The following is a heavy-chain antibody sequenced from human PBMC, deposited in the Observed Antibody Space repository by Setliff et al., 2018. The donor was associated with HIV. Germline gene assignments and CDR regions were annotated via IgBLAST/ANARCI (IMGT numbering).Heavy chain of an antibody. J-gene: IGHJ4*02. D-gene: IGHD1-26*01. CDR2: INSGGTDI. CDR1: GFTFSSYA. V-gene: IGHV3-21*01. Sequence: PGGSLRLSCVASGFTFSSYAMDWVRQVPGKAPEWVSYINSGGTDIHYPDSVKGRFSISRDNTKNSLYLQMNGLRVEDTAVYYFARDLTPRLGATPFDYWGQGTLVTVSS. CDR3: ARDLTPRLGATPFDY.